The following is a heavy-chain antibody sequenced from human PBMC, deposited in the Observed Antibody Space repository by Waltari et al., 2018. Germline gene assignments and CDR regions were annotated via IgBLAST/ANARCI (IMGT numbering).Heavy chain of an antibody. J-gene: IGHJ4*02. CDR3: ATTRGTYYYDSSGRRGDY. V-gene: IGHV3-23*01. Sequence: EVQLLESGGGLVQPGGSLRLSCAASGFTFSSYAMSWVRQAPGKGLEWVSAISGSGGSTYYAYSVKGRFTIARDNSKNTLYLQMNSLRAEDTAVYYCATTRGTYYYDSSGRRGDYWGQGTLVTVSS. D-gene: IGHD3-22*01. CDR2: ISGSGGST. CDR1: GFTFSSYA.